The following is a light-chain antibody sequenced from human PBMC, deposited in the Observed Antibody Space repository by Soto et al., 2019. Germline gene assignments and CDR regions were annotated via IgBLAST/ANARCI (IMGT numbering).Light chain of an antibody. Sequence: DIQMTQSPSSLSASVGDRVTITCRASQSISSYLNWYQQKPGKAPKLLIYAASSLQSGVPSRFSGSGSGTDFTITISSLQPEDFATYYCQQSYSTPPRYTFGQGTKLEIK. J-gene: IGKJ2*01. CDR1: QSISSY. V-gene: IGKV1-39*01. CDR3: QQSYSTPPRYT. CDR2: AAS.